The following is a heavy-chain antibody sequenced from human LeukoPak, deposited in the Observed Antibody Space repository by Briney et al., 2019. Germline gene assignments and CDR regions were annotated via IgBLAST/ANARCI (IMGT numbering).Heavy chain of an antibody. CDR1: GGSFSGYY. J-gene: IGHJ4*02. CDR2: INNSGST. V-gene: IGHV4-34*01. Sequence: SETLSLTCAVYGGSFSGYYWSWIRQPPGKGLEWIGEINNSGSTNYNPSLKRRVTISVDTSKNQFSLKLSSVTAADTAVYYCATLIVVFDYWGQGTLVTVSS. D-gene: IGHD2-2*01. CDR3: ATLIVVFDY.